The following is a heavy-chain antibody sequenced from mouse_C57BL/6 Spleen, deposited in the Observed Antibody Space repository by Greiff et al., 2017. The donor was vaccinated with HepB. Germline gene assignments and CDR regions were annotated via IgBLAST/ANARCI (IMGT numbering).Heavy chain of an antibody. D-gene: IGHD2-3*01. CDR3: ARHGRRAGDDGYYVDWYFDV. Sequence: QVHVKQSGAELVKPGASVKLSCKASGYTFTEYTIHWVKQRSGQGLEWIGWFYPGSGSIKYNEKFKDKATLTADKSSSTVYMELSRLTSEDSAVYFCARHGRRAGDDGYYVDWYFDVWGTGTTVTVSS. V-gene: IGHV1-62-2*01. J-gene: IGHJ1*03. CDR2: FYPGSGSI. CDR1: GYTFTEYT.